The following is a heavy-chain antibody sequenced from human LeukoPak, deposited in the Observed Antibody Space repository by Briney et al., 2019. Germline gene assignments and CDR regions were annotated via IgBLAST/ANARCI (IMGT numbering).Heavy chain of an antibody. CDR2: ISSSSSYI. D-gene: IGHD3-22*01. CDR1: GFTFSSYA. J-gene: IGHJ5*02. CDR3: ARDYYDSSGSP. Sequence: PGGSLRLSCAASGFTFSSYAMSWVRQAPGEGLEWASSISSSSSYIYYADSVKGRFTISRDNAKNSLYLQMNSLRAEDTAVYYCARDYYDSSGSPWGQGTLVTVSS. V-gene: IGHV3-21*01.